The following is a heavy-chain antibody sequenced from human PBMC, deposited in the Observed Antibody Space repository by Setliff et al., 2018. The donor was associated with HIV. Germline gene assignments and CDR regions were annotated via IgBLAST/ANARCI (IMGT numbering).Heavy chain of an antibody. CDR2: IIPMLGTA. CDR1: GGRFRTYA. J-gene: IGHJ6*03. V-gene: IGHV1-69*10. D-gene: IGHD5-12*01. Sequence: ASVKVSCKASGGRFRTYAISWVRQAPGQGLEWMGGIIPMLGTANYARDFQGKVTITADKSTSTAYMELTSLKFEDTAVYYCARARLRNYYYYMDVWAKGTTVTVSS. CDR3: ARARLRNYYYYMDV.